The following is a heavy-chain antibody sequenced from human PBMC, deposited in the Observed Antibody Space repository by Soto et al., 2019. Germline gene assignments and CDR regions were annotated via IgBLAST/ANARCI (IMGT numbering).Heavy chain of an antibody. CDR3: ARRGSEDYYGMDV. Sequence: PSETLSLTCAVSGYSIGGSNGWGWIRQPPGKGLEWIGYIYYSGSTYYNPSLKSRVTMSVDTSKNQFSLKLSSVTAVDTAVYYCARRGSEDYYGMDVWGQGTTVTVS. V-gene: IGHV4-28*01. D-gene: IGHD3-10*01. CDR1: GYSIGGSNG. J-gene: IGHJ6*02. CDR2: IYYSGST.